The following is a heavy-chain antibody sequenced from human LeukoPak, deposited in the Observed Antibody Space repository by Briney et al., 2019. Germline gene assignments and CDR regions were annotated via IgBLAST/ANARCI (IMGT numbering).Heavy chain of an antibody. J-gene: IGHJ6*02. CDR2: ISGSGGST. Sequence: GGSLRLSCAASGFTFSSYAMSWVRQAPGKGLEWVSAISGSGGSTYYADSVKGRFTISRDNSKNTLYLQMNSLRAEDTAVYYCAKDLSGYSYGYYYGMDVWGQGTTATVSS. CDR1: GFTFSSYA. CDR3: AKDLSGYSYGYYYGMDV. D-gene: IGHD5-18*01. V-gene: IGHV3-23*01.